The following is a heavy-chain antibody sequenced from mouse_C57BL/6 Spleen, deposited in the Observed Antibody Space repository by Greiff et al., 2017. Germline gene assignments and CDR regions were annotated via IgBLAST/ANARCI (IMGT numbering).Heavy chain of an antibody. D-gene: IGHD5-1-1*01. CDR2: IYPGDGDT. J-gene: IGHJ2*01. CDR1: GYAFSSSW. V-gene: IGHV1-82*01. Sequence: VQLKESGPELVKPGASVKISCKASGYAFSSSWMNWVKQRPGKGLEWIGRIYPGDGDTNYNGKFKGKATLTADKSSSTAYMQLSSLTSEDSAVYFCARENTPHFDYWGQGTTLTVSS. CDR3: ARENTPHFDY.